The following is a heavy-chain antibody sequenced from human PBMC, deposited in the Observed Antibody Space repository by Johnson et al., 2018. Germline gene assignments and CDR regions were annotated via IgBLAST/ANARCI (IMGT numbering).Heavy chain of an antibody. CDR1: GFTFSGHG. J-gene: IGHJ4*02. V-gene: IGHV3-33*01. Sequence: QVQPVESGGGVVQPGTSXRLSCTASGFTFSGHGMHWVRQAPGKGLDWVAVIWHDGRGQYYADSVKGGFNISRDNSKNTLYQQMNSLRVEDTAIYSRARDLGWQSITIDSWGQGALVTVSS. CDR3: ARDLGWQSITIDS. CDR2: IWHDGRGQ. D-gene: IGHD3-16*01.